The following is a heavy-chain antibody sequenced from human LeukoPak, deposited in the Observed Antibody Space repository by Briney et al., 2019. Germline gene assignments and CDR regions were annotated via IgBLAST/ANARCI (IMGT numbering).Heavy chain of an antibody. J-gene: IGHJ6*02. Sequence: PSETLSLTCTVSGGSISSDGCYWIWIRQPPGKGLEWIGYIYYSGSTYYNPSLKSRVTISVDTSKNQFSLKLSSVTAADTAVYYCAREDSSSWYGDYYYGMDVWGQGTTVTVSS. CDR3: AREDSSSWYGDYYYGMDV. CDR2: IYYSGST. D-gene: IGHD6-13*01. CDR1: GGSISSDGCY. V-gene: IGHV4-31*03.